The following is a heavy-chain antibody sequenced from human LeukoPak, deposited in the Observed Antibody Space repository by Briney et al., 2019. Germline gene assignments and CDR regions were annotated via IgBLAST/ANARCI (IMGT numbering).Heavy chain of an antibody. J-gene: IGHJ4*02. CDR1: GYSISSGYF. CDR2: IYHSGST. V-gene: IGHV4-38-2*02. Sequence: PSETLSLTCTVSGYSISSGYFWGWMRQPPGKGLEWIGSIYHSGSTYYNPSLKSRVTISVDTSKNQFSLKLSSVTAADTAVYYCARAAADPYYFDYWGQGTLVTVSS. D-gene: IGHD6-13*01. CDR3: ARAAADPYYFDY.